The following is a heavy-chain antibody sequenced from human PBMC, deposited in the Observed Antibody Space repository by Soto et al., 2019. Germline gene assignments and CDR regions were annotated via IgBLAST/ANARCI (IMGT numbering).Heavy chain of an antibody. V-gene: IGHV3-7*01. Sequence: EVQLVESGGGLVQPGGSLKVSCAASGFTFSSYWMSWVRQAPGKGLEWVANINQDGSQKYYVDSLKGRFTISRDNAKNSLFLQMSSLRAEDTGIYYCARGGLLWHYNWFDPWGQGTLVTVSS. CDR2: INQDGSQK. CDR3: ARGGLLWHYNWFDP. J-gene: IGHJ5*02. CDR1: GFTFSSYW. D-gene: IGHD2-2*01.